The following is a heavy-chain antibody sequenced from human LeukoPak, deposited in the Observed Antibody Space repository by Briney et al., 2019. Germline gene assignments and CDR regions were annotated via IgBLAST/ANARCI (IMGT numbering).Heavy chain of an antibody. J-gene: IGHJ6*02. D-gene: IGHD2-21*01. CDR2: IHTAGDT. V-gene: IGHV3-13*01. Sequence: GGSLRLSCAASGFAFRSFDMPWVRHVPGKGLEWVSTIHTAGDTYYQDSVKGRFTVSRDNADNSLYLQMNSLRAGDTAIYYCARGDESYSGMDVWGQGTTVTVSS. CDR3: ARGDESYSGMDV. CDR1: GFAFRSFD.